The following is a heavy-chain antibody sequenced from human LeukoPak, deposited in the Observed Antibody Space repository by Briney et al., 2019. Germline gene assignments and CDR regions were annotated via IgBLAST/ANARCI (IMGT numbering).Heavy chain of an antibody. CDR1: GFTFSAHG. V-gene: IGHV3-48*04. D-gene: IGHD2-15*01. CDR3: ARDAKVVAATLPNWFDP. Sequence: GRSLRLSCAASGFTFSAHGMHWVRQAPGKGLEWVSYISSSGSTIYYADSVKGRFTISRDNAKNSLYLQMNSLRAEDTAVYYCARDAKVVAATLPNWFDPWGQGTLVTVSS. J-gene: IGHJ5*02. CDR2: ISSSGSTI.